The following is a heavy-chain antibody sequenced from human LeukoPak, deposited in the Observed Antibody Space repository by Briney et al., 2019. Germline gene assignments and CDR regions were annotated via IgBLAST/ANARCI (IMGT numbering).Heavy chain of an antibody. Sequence: PSETLALTCAVYGGSFSGYYWSWIRQPPGKGLEWIGEINHSGSTNYNPSLKSRVTISVDTSKNQFSLKLSSVTAADTAVYYCAICNWKGADYWGQGTLVTVSS. CDR2: INHSGST. CDR3: AICNWKGADY. V-gene: IGHV4-34*01. J-gene: IGHJ4*02. D-gene: IGHD1-20*01. CDR1: GGSFSGYY.